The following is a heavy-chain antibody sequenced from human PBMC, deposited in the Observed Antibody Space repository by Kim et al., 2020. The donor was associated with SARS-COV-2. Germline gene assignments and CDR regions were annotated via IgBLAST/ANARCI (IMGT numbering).Heavy chain of an antibody. CDR3: ARAFGPGCYSDAFHI. CDR1: GGTFSNYA. J-gene: IGHJ3*02. Sequence: SVKVSCKASGGTFSNYALIWVRQAPGQGLEWMGGIIPIFGTPDYAQQFQGRVTITADESTSTAYIEVNRLTSEHTAVYSCARAFGPGCYSDAFHIWGQGTMVTVSS. D-gene: IGHD3-10*01. CDR2: IIPIFGTP. V-gene: IGHV1-69*13.